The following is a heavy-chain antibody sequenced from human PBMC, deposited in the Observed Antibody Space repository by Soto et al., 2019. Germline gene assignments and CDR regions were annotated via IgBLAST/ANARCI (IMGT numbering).Heavy chain of an antibody. Sequence: GGSLSLSCAASGFTFSSYGMHWVRQAPGKGLEWVAVIWYDGSNKYYADSVKGRFTISREISKNTLYLKMNSLRAEDTAVFYCAREFYDSSGYYYVRYFDYWGQGTLVT. J-gene: IGHJ4*02. D-gene: IGHD3-22*01. V-gene: IGHV3-33*01. CDR3: AREFYDSSGYYYVRYFDY. CDR1: GFTFSSYG. CDR2: IWYDGSNK.